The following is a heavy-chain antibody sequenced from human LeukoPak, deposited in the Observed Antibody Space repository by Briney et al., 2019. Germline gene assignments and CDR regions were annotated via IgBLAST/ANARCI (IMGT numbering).Heavy chain of an antibody. D-gene: IGHD3-16*02. V-gene: IGHV3-48*02. J-gene: IGHJ4*02. CDR2: ISSSSSTI. CDR1: GFTFSSYA. CDR3: AREGDYVWGSYPDNSDY. Sequence: GGSLRLPCAASGFTFSSYAMSWVRQAPGKGLEWVSSISSSSSTIYYADSVKGRFTISRDNAKNSLYLQMNSLRDEDTAVYYCAREGDYVWGSYPDNSDYWGQGTLVTVSS.